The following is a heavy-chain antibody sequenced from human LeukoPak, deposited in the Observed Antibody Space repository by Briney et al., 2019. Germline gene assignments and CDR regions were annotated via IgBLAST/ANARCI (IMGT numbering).Heavy chain of an antibody. Sequence: GGSLRLSCAASGFTFSSYWMSWVRQAPGKGLEWVANIKQDGSEKYYVDSVKGRFTISRDNAKNSLYLQMNSLRAEDTAVYYCARDVYSSSWNVGGAFDIWGQGTMVTVSS. CDR1: GFTFSSYW. D-gene: IGHD6-13*01. V-gene: IGHV3-7*01. J-gene: IGHJ3*02. CDR3: ARDVYSSSWNVGGAFDI. CDR2: IKQDGSEK.